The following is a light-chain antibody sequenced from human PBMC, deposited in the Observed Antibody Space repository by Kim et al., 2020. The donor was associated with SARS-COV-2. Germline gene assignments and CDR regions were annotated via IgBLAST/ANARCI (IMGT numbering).Light chain of an antibody. Sequence: EIVMTQSPATPSVSPGERATLFFRASQSVSSNLAWYQQKSGQAPRLLIYGASTRATGIPARFSGSGSGTEFTLTISSLQSEDFAVYYCQQYNNWPLTFGGGTKVDIK. CDR2: GAS. J-gene: IGKJ4*01. CDR3: QQYNNWPLT. CDR1: QSVSSN. V-gene: IGKV3-15*01.